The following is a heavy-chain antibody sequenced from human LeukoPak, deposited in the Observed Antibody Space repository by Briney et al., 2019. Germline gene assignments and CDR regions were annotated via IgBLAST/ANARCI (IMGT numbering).Heavy chain of an antibody. CDR1: GFIFSDYY. CDR2: ISSSGDTV. D-gene: IGHD2-8*01. Sequence: GGSLTLSCAASGFIFSDYYMSWMRQTPGKGLEWVSYISSSGDTVEYAKSVRGRFAISRDNAKDSLYLQMNRLEAEDTAVYYCAKGHTYGMTWGQGTLVSVSS. CDR3: AKGHTYGMT. J-gene: IGHJ5*02. V-gene: IGHV3-11*01.